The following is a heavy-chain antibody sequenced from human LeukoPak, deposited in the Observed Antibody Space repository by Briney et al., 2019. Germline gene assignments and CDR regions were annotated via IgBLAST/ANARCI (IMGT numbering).Heavy chain of an antibody. CDR1: GYTFTGYY. CDR2: INPNSGGT. Sequence: ASVKVSCKASGYTFTGYYMHWVRQAPGQGLEWMGWINPNSGGTNYAQKFQGRVTMTRDTSISTAYMELSRLRSDDTAVYYCARADGYCSSTSCYMAVGTRGDYWGQGTLVTVSS. CDR3: ARADGYCSSTSCYMAVGTRGDY. D-gene: IGHD2-2*02. V-gene: IGHV1-2*02. J-gene: IGHJ4*02.